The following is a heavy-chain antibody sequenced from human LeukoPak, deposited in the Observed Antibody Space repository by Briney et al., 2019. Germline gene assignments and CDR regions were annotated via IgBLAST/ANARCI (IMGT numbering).Heavy chain of an antibody. CDR2: ISSSGSTI. CDR3: AELGITMIGGV. D-gene: IGHD3-10*02. Sequence: GGTLRLSCVASGFTFSNYGMNWVRQAPGKGLEWVSYISSSGSTIYYADSVKGRFTISRDNAKNSLYLQMNSLRAEDTAVYYCAELGITMIGGVWGKGTTVTISS. J-gene: IGHJ6*04. CDR1: GFTFSNYG. V-gene: IGHV3-48*04.